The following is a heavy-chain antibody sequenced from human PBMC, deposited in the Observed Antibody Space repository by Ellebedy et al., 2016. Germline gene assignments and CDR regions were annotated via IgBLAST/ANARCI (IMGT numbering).Heavy chain of an antibody. D-gene: IGHD6-19*01. J-gene: IGHJ4*02. CDR1: GYTFTSYA. CDR3: ARDLIAVAGRPLQY. CDR2: INAGNGNT. Sequence: ASVKVSCXASGYTFTSYAMHWVRQAPGQRLEWMGWINAGNGNTKYSQKFQGRVTITRDTSASTAYMELSSLRSEDTAVYYCARDLIAVAGRPLQYWGQGTLVTVSS. V-gene: IGHV1-3*01.